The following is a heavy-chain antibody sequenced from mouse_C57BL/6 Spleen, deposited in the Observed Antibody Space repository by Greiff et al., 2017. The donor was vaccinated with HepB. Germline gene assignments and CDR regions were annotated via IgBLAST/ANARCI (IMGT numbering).Heavy chain of an antibody. J-gene: IGHJ4*01. Sequence: VQLKQPGAELVMPGASVKLSCKASGYTFTSYWMHWVKQRPGQGLEWIGEIDPSDSYTNYNQKFKGKSTLTVDKSSSTAYMQLSSLTSEDSAVYYCARFYDYDGGYAMDYWGQGTSVTVSS. CDR1: GYTFTSYW. D-gene: IGHD2-4*01. V-gene: IGHV1-69*01. CDR3: ARFYDYDGGYAMDY. CDR2: IDPSDSYT.